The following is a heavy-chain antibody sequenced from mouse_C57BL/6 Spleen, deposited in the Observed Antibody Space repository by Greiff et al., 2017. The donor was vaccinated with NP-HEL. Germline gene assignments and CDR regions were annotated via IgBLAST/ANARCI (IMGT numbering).Heavy chain of an antibody. D-gene: IGHD1-1*01. V-gene: IGHV5-4*01. J-gene: IGHJ2*01. Sequence: EVMLVESGGGLVKPGGSLKLSCAASGFTFSSYAMSWVRQTPEKRLEWVATISDGGSYTYYPDNVKGRFTISRDNAKNNLYLQMSHLKSEDTAMYYCAREDYGSSYGGYFDDWGQGTTLTVSS. CDR2: ISDGGSYT. CDR1: GFTFSSYA. CDR3: AREDYGSSYGGYFDD.